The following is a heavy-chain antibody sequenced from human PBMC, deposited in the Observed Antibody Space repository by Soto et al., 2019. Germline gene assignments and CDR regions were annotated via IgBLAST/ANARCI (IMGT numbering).Heavy chain of an antibody. CDR1: GGSISSGGYY. V-gene: IGHV4-31*03. J-gene: IGHJ3*02. Sequence: SETLSLTCTVSGGSISSGGYYWSWIRQHPGKGLEWIGYIYYSGSTYYNPSLKSRVTISVDTSKNQFSLKLSSVTAADTAVYYCARDTSSGASAFDIWGQGTMVTVSS. CDR2: IYYSGST. D-gene: IGHD2-15*01. CDR3: ARDTSSGASAFDI.